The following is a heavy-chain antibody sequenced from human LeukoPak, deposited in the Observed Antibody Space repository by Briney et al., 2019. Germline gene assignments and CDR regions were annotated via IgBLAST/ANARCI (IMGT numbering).Heavy chain of an antibody. CDR3: ARGLRITMIVVVPRGGPSWFDP. J-gene: IGHJ5*02. D-gene: IGHD3-22*01. V-gene: IGHV4-39*02. Sequence: SETLSLTCTVSGGSISSSSYYWGWIRQPPGKGGEWIGSIYYSGSTYSNPSLKTRVTISVDTSKNHFSLKLSSVTAADTAVYYCARGLRITMIVVVPRGGPSWFDPWGQGTLVTVSS. CDR1: GGSISSSSYY. CDR2: IYYSGST.